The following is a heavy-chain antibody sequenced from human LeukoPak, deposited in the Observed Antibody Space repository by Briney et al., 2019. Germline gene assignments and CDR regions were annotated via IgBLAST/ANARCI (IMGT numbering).Heavy chain of an antibody. Sequence: SETLSPTCTVSGGSISSYYWSWIRQPPGEGLEWIGYIYYSGSTNYNPSLKSRVTISVDMSENQFSLKLSSVTAADTAVYYCARDNPIRGGNSLDYWGQGTLVTVSS. CDR2: IYYSGST. CDR1: GGSISSYY. J-gene: IGHJ4*02. D-gene: IGHD4-23*01. CDR3: ARDNPIRGGNSLDY. V-gene: IGHV4-59*13.